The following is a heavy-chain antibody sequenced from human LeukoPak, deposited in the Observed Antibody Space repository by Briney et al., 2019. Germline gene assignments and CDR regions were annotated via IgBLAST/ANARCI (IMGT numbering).Heavy chain of an antibody. J-gene: IGHJ4*02. CDR1: GGSISSGDYY. CDR3: ARSGYDYVWGSLSN. CDR2: IYYSGST. V-gene: IGHV4-61*08. Sequence: SETLSLTCTVSGGSISSGDYYWSWIRQPPGKGLEWIGYIYYSGSTNYNPSLKSRVTISVDTSKNQFSLKLSSVTTADTAVYYCARSGYDYVWGSLSNWGQGTLVTVSS. D-gene: IGHD3-16*01.